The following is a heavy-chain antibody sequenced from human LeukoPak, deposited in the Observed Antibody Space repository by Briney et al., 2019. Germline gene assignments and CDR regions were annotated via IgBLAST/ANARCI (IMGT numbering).Heavy chain of an antibody. V-gene: IGHV3-23*01. CDR1: GFTLTTYA. D-gene: IGHD6-19*01. CDR3: AKDLHGVSSGCFDY. Sequence: PGGSLRLSCAASGFTLTTYAMTWVRQAPGKGLEWVSAISNTGGNTYYADSVKGRFTISRDNSKNTLYLQMNSLRAGDTAVYYCAKDLHGVSSGCFDYWGQGTLVTVSS. J-gene: IGHJ4*02. CDR2: ISNTGGNT.